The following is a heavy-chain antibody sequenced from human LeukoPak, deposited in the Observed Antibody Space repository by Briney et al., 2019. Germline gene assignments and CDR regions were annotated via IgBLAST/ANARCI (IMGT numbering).Heavy chain of an antibody. D-gene: IGHD3-10*01. Sequence: GGSLRLSCAASGFTFSSYWMSWVRQAPGKGLEWVANIKQDGSEKYYVDSVKGRFTISRDNAKNSLYLQMNSLRAEDTAVYYCARGGLLWFGEFNYFDYWGQGTLVTVSS. CDR3: ARGGLLWFGEFNYFDY. CDR1: GFTFSSYW. V-gene: IGHV3-7*01. J-gene: IGHJ4*02. CDR2: IKQDGSEK.